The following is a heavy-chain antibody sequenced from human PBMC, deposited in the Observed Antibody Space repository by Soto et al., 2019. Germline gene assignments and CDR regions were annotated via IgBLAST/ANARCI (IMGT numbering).Heavy chain of an antibody. V-gene: IGHV3-23*01. CDR1: GLTLRSYA. J-gene: IGHJ4*02. CDR2: ISGRSGVP. D-gene: IGHD2-15*01. CDR3: ARLRSDCGGGTCSGSF. Sequence: EGQLLQSGGDLVQPGGSLRLSCAGSGLTLRSYAMTWIRQTPEKGLEWVSTISGRSGVPSYADSVNGRFTVSRDNSKNTLYLQMNSLRPDDTAVYYCARLRSDCGGGTCSGSFWGQGTLVTVSS.